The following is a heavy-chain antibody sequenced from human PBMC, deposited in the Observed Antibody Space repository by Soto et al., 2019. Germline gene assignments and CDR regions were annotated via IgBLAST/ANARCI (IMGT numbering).Heavy chain of an antibody. CDR3: ARVLLSGGHYFDY. D-gene: IGHD7-27*01. V-gene: IGHV1-2*04. J-gene: IGHJ4*02. CDR2: IDPNTGGT. CDR1: GYTLRDHQ. Sequence: GASVKVSCKASGYTLRDHQIHWLRQAPGQGPEWMGWIDPNTGGTNYAQKFQDWVTLTRETSTGTFFLEVRGLKSADSATYYCARVLLSGGHYFDYWGQGTLVTVSS.